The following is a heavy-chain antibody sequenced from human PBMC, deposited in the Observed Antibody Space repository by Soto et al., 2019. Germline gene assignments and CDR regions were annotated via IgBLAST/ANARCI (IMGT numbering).Heavy chain of an antibody. V-gene: IGHV4-31*01. CDR2: IFYSGSF. Sequence: QVQLQESGPGLVKPSQTLSLTCTVSGDSISSGGSYWSWIRQRPGKGLEWIGYIFYSGSFYYTPSLKGLVMISPDTAKNQFSLRLTSVTAADTAVYYCARAPEAPPILGVVRPYFFTYWGQGTLVTVSS. CDR3: ARAPEAPPILGVVRPYFFTY. J-gene: IGHJ4*02. D-gene: IGHD3-3*01. CDR1: GDSISSGGSY.